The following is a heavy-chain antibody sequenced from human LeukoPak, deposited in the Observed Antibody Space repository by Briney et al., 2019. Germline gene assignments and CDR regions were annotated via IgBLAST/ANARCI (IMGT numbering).Heavy chain of an antibody. CDR1: GDSISSSNW. CDR2: IYHSGST. CDR3: ATRYYDSRGYYSTYYFDY. J-gene: IGHJ4*02. V-gene: IGHV4-4*02. D-gene: IGHD3-22*01. Sequence: PSGTLSLTCAVSGDSISSSNWWSWVRQPPGKGLEWIGEIYHSGSTNYNPSLKSRVTISLDKSKNQFSLKVSSVTAADTAVYYCATRYYDSRGYYSTYYFDYWGQGTLVTVSS.